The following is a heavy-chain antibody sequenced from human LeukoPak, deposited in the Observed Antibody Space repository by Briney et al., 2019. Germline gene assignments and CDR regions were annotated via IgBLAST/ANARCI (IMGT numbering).Heavy chain of an antibody. CDR1: GGSIRYYY. D-gene: IGHD2-15*01. Sequence: SETLSLTRTVSGGSIRYYYWSWIRQSPGKGLEWIGYIYYNGSTNYNPSLKSRVTISVDMSKNQFSLKMSSVTAADTAVYYCARKGGLLDYWGQGRLVTVSS. CDR3: ARKGGLLDY. J-gene: IGHJ4*02. CDR2: IYYNGST. V-gene: IGHV4-59*01.